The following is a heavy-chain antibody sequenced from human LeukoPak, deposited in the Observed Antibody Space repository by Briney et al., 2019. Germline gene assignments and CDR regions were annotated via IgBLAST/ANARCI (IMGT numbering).Heavy chain of an antibody. CDR3: ARRLYDSSGYYGFSPPPFDY. Sequence: PSETLSLTCTVSGGSISSYYWSWIRQPPGKGLEWIGYIYTSGSTNYNPSLKSRVTISVDTSKNQFSLKLSSVTAADTGVYYCARRLYDSSGYYGFSPPPFDYWGQGTLVTVSS. CDR2: IYTSGST. J-gene: IGHJ4*02. V-gene: IGHV4-4*09. D-gene: IGHD3-22*01. CDR1: GGSISSYY.